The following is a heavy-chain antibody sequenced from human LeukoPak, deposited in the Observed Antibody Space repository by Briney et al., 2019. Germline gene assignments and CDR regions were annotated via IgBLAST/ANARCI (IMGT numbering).Heavy chain of an antibody. D-gene: IGHD5-18*01. CDR1: GGSFSGYC. CDR3: ARQNGYSYGYANYYYYYGMDV. Sequence: SETLSRTSGVYGGSFSGYCWSWIPQPPGKGLEGLGEITHSGSTNANPSLKRRITMSVDMSKNQFSLKLSSVTAADTAVYYCARQNGYSYGYANYYYYYGMDVWGQGTTVTVSS. CDR2: ITHSGST. J-gene: IGHJ6*02. V-gene: IGHV4-34*01.